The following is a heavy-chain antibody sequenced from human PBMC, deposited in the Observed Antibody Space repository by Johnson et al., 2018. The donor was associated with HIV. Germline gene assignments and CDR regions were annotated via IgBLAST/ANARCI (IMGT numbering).Heavy chain of an antibody. Sequence: QMQLVESGGGVVQPGRSLRLSCAASGFTFSSYAMHWVRQAPGKGLEWVAVIWYDGSNKYYADSVKGRFTISRDNSKNTLYLQMNSLRAEDTAVYYCAKDWDAFDIWGQGTMVTVSS. J-gene: IGHJ3*02. CDR3: AKDWDAFDI. V-gene: IGHV3-33*06. CDR1: GFTFSSYA. CDR2: IWYDGSNK.